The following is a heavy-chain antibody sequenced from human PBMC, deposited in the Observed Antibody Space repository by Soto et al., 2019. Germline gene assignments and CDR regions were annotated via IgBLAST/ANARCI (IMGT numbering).Heavy chain of an antibody. CDR3: ARGRVIRGMDV. CDR2: INHSGST. J-gene: IGHJ6*02. CDR1: GGSFSGYY. V-gene: IGHV4-34*01. D-gene: IGHD6-13*01. Sequence: SETLSLTCAVYGGSFSGYYWSWIRQPPGKGLEWIGEINHSGSTNYNPSLKSRVTISVVTSKNQFSLKLSYVTAADTAVYYCARGRVIRGMDVWGQGTTVNVSS.